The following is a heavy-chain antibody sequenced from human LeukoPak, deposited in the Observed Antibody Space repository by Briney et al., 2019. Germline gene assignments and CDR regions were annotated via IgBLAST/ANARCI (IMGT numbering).Heavy chain of an antibody. Sequence: GGSLRLSCSASGFTFGDYAMNWFRQAPGKGLEWVGFIRSKGYGGTTEYTASVKGRFTISRDDSKSIAYLQMNSLKIEDTGLYYCTRDRPRYDYGDYRDTFDTWGQGTMVTVSS. CDR1: GFTFGDYA. D-gene: IGHD4-17*01. CDR2: IRSKGYGGTT. CDR3: TRDRPRYDYGDYRDTFDT. V-gene: IGHV3-49*01. J-gene: IGHJ3*02.